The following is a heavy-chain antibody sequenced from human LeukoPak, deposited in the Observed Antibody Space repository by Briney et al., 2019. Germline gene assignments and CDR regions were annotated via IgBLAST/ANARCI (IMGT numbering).Heavy chain of an antibody. J-gene: IGHJ6*03. Sequence: SETLSLTCTVSGGSISSFYWSWIRQPAGKGLEWIGRIYTSGSTNYNPSLKSQVTMSVDTSKNQFSLKLSSVTAADAAVYYCARVRGSSWNRDYYYHYMDVWGKGTTVTISS. D-gene: IGHD6-13*01. V-gene: IGHV4-4*07. CDR2: IYTSGST. CDR3: ARVRGSSWNRDYYYHYMDV. CDR1: GGSISSFY.